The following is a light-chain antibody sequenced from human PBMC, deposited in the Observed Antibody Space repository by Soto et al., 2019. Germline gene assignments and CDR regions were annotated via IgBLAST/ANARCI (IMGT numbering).Light chain of an antibody. CDR1: QSVSTH. J-gene: IGKJ1*01. CDR3: QQYNKSPRT. CDR2: FVS. V-gene: IGKV3D-15*01. Sequence: QSPAPVSVSPGVRAALSCRASQSVSTHLAWYQQKPGQPARLLIYFVSTRATAAPASFTAGGSGTEFTLTISSLQADDLAAYYRQQYNKSPRTFGQGTKVDIK.